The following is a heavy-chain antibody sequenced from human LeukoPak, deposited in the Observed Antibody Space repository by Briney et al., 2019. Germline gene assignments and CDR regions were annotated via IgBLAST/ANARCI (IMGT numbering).Heavy chain of an antibody. Sequence: GGSLRLSCAASGFTFSDYYMSWVRQAPGKGLEWVSYISGGGTTIYYADSVKGRFTISRDNAKNSLYLQMNSLRAEDTAVYYCARRRDFIDYWGQGTLVTVSS. V-gene: IGHV3-11*01. J-gene: IGHJ4*02. CDR3: ARRRDFIDY. CDR2: ISGGGTTI. D-gene: IGHD3/OR15-3a*01. CDR1: GFTFSDYY.